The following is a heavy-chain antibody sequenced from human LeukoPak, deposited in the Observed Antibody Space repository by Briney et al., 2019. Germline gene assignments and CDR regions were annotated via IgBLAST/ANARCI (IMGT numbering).Heavy chain of an antibody. CDR3: ARALILTGYYKGLFDY. CDR1: GFTVSSNY. V-gene: IGHV3-66*01. J-gene: IGHJ4*02. CDR2: IYSGGST. Sequence: QSGVSLRLSCAASGFTVSSNYMSWVRQAPGKGLEWVSVIYSGGSTYYADSVKGRFTISRDNSKNTLYLQMNSLRAEDTAVYYCARALILTGYYKGLFDYWGQGTLVTVSS. D-gene: IGHD3-9*01.